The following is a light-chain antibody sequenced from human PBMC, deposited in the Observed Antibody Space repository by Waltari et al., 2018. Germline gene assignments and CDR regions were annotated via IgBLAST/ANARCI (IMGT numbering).Light chain of an antibody. CDR2: RVS. Sequence: DIVMTQTPLSLPVTPGEPASISCRSSQSLLHSNGNTYLYWYLQKPGQPPRLLIYRVSNRFSGVPDRFSGSGSDTDFILKISRVEAEDVGVYYCMQALQAPYSFAQGTKVEIK. CDR1: QSLLHSNGNTY. J-gene: IGKJ2*03. V-gene: IGKV2-29*02. CDR3: MQALQAPYS.